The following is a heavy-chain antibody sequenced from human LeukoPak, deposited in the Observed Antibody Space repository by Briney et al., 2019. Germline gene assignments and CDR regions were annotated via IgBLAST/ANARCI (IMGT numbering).Heavy chain of an antibody. CDR3: ARGLLWFGELLGIGPAYNWFDP. J-gene: IGHJ5*02. CDR2: INHSGST. CDR1: GGSFSGYY. V-gene: IGHV4-34*01. D-gene: IGHD3-10*01. Sequence: KPSETLSLTCAVYGGSFSGYYWSWIRQPPGKGLEWIGEINHSGSTNYNPSLKSRVTISVDTSKNQFSLKLSSVTAADTAVYYCARGLLWFGELLGIGPAYNWFDPWGQGTLVTVSS.